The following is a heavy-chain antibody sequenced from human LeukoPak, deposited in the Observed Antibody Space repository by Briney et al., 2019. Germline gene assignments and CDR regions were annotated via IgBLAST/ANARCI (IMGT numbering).Heavy chain of an antibody. Sequence: GGSLRLSCAAYGFTVSRSYMSWVRQAPGKGLEWVSCISSNAGYIYYADSVRGRFTISRDNAKNSLYLQMSSLRAEDTAVYYCARASGTLSHYYDSSAWGQGTLVTVSS. CDR2: ISSNAGYI. CDR3: ARASGTLSHYYDSSA. D-gene: IGHD3-22*01. CDR1: GFTVSRSY. J-gene: IGHJ5*02. V-gene: IGHV3-21*01.